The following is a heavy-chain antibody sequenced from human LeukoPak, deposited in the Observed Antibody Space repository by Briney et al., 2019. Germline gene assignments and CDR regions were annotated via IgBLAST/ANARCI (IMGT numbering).Heavy chain of an antibody. J-gene: IGHJ5*02. CDR2: IYHSGST. D-gene: IGHD5-18*01. CDR1: GGSFSGYY. CDR3: ARGGYSYGLYNWFDP. Sequence: SETLSLTCAVYGGSFSGYYWSWIRQPPGKGLEWIGYIYHSGSTYYNPSLKSRVTISVDRSKNQFSLKLSSVTAADTAVYYCARGGYSYGLYNWFDPWGQGTLVTVSS. V-gene: IGHV4-34*01.